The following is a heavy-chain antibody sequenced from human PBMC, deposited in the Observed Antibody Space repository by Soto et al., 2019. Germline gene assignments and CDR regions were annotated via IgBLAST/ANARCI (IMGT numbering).Heavy chain of an antibody. CDR2: IYSGGST. CDR1: GFTVSSNY. J-gene: IGHJ6*03. D-gene: IGHD2-8*01. Sequence: GGSLRLSCAASGFTVSSNYMNWVRQAPGKGLEWVSVIYSGGSTYYADSVKGRFTISRDNSKNTLYLQMNSLRAEDTAVYYCARYPPRYCTNGICWPDYYYYMDVWGKGTTVTVSS. CDR3: ARYPPRYCTNGICWPDYYYYMDV. V-gene: IGHV3-66*01.